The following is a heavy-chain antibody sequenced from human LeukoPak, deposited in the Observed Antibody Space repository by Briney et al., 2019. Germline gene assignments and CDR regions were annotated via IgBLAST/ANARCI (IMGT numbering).Heavy chain of an antibody. CDR2: INHSGST. Sequence: SETLSLTCAVYGGSFSGYYWSWIRQPPGKGLEWIGEINHSGSTNYNPSLKSRVTISVDTSKNQFSLKLSSVTAADTAVYYCARGRFLEWAYYFDYWGQGTLVTVSS. CDR1: GGSFSGYY. V-gene: IGHV4-34*01. J-gene: IGHJ4*02. CDR3: ARGRFLEWAYYFDY. D-gene: IGHD3-3*01.